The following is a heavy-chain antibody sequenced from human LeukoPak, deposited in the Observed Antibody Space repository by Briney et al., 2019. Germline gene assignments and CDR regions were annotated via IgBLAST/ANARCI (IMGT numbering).Heavy chain of an antibody. CDR3: ARVPITMVRGVTPLFDI. V-gene: IGHV4-39*07. CDR2: IYYSGST. J-gene: IGHJ3*02. Sequence: PSETLSLTCTVSGGSISSSSYYWGWIRQPPGKGLEWIGSIYYSGSTYYNPSLKSRVTISVDTSKNQFSLKLSSVTAADTAVYYCARVPITMVRGVTPLFDIWGQGTMVTVSS. CDR1: GGSISSSSYY. D-gene: IGHD3-10*01.